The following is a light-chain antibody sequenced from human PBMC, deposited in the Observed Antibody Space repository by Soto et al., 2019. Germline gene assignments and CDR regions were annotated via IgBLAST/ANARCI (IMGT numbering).Light chain of an antibody. CDR1: QSVSSY. J-gene: IGKJ2*01. V-gene: IGKV3-11*01. Sequence: EIVLTQSPATLSLSPGERATLSCRASQSVSSYLAWYQQKPGQAPRLLIYDASNRATGIPARSSGSGSGTAFTITISSLEPEDFAVYYCQQRSNWPTYTFGQGTKLEIK. CDR2: DAS. CDR3: QQRSNWPTYT.